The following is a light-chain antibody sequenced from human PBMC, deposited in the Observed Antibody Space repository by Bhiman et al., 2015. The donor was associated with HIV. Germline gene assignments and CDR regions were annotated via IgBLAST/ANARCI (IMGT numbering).Light chain of an antibody. CDR1: TSNIGQNF. J-gene: IGLJ3*02. CDR2: ENN. Sequence: QLVLTQPPSVSAAPGQTVTISCSGSTSNIGQNFLSWFQHVPGTAPKLLIYENNKRASGIPDRFSGSKSGTSGTLDVTGLQTGDEAEYYCGTWDSSLSAEVFGGGAKLTVL. V-gene: IGLV1-51*02. CDR3: GTWDSSLSAEV.